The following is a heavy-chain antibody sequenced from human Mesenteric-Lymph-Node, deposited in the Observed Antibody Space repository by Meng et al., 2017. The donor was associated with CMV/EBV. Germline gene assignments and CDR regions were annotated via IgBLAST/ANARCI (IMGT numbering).Heavy chain of an antibody. J-gene: IGHJ4*02. Sequence: GGSLRLSCAASGFTFSSYAMSWVRQAPGKGLEWVSAISGSGGSTYYADSVKGRFTISRDNSKNTLYLQMNSLRGEDTAVYYCAKVSGCNSPRGGTDYWGQGTLVTVSS. CDR2: ISGSGGST. CDR1: GFTFSSYA. V-gene: IGHV3-23*01. CDR3: AKVSGCNSPRGGTDY. D-gene: IGHD4-23*01.